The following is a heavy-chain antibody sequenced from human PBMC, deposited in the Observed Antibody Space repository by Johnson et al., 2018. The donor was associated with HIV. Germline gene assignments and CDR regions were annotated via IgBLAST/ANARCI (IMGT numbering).Heavy chain of an antibody. V-gene: IGHV3-72*01. J-gene: IGHJ3*02. D-gene: IGHD3-10*01. CDR1: GFTFSDHY. Sequence: VQLVESGGGLVQPGGSLRLSCAASGFTFSDHYMDWVRQAPGKGLEWVGRTRKKGNSYTTEYAASVKGRFTFSRDDAKNSLFLQMNSLKTEDSAVYYCARAVTPFGDWEAFDIWGQGTMVTVSS. CDR2: TRKKGNSYTT. CDR3: ARAVTPFGDWEAFDI.